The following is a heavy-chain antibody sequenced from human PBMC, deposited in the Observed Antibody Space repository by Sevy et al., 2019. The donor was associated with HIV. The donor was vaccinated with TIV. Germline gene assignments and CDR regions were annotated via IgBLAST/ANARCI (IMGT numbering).Heavy chain of an antibody. J-gene: IGHJ4*02. D-gene: IGHD3-3*01. V-gene: IGHV3-23*01. Sequence: GGSLRLSCAASGFIFSSYAMSWVRQAPGKGLEWVSSISGHGGSTYYADSVKGRFTISRDNSNKMMDLEMNSLRVEDTAVYYCAGGFWSGFDYWGQGTLVTVSS. CDR2: ISGHGGST. CDR1: GFIFSSYA. CDR3: AGGFWSGFDY.